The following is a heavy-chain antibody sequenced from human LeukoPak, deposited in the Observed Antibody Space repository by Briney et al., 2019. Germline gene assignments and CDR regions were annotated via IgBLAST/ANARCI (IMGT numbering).Heavy chain of an antibody. CDR2: MNPNSGNT. Sequence: ASVKVSCKASGYTFTSYDINWVRQATGQGLEWMGWMNPNSGNTGYAQKFQGRVTITRNTSISTAYMELSSLRSEDTAVYYCARVGEDRYMDVWGKGTTVIVSS. CDR1: GYTFTSYD. V-gene: IGHV1-8*03. J-gene: IGHJ6*03. CDR3: ARVGEDRYMDV.